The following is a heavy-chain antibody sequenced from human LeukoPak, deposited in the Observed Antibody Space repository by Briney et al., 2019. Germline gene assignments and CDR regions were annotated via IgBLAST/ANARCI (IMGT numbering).Heavy chain of an antibody. CDR3: AREEVVDYDSNGYFDP. V-gene: IGHV1-69*04. CDR2: IIPILGIA. J-gene: IGHJ5*02. D-gene: IGHD3-3*01. CDR1: GGTFSSYA. Sequence: SVKVSCKASGGTFSSYAISWVRQAPGQGLEWMGRIIPILGIANYAQKFQGRVTITADKSTSTAYMELSSLRSEDTAVYYCAREEVVDYDSNGYFDPWGQGTLVTVSS.